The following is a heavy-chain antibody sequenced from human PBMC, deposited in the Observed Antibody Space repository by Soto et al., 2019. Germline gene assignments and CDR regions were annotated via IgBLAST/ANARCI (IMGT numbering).Heavy chain of an antibody. V-gene: IGHV4-30-4*01. D-gene: IGHD3-10*01. CDR1: GGSISSGDDY. Sequence: SETMSLTCTVSGGSISSGDDYWSWIRQPPGKGLEWIGYIYYSGSTYYNPSLKSRVTISVDTSKNQFSLKLSSVTAADTAVYYCARAQGSGFLVSWGQGTLVTVSS. CDR2: IYYSGST. J-gene: IGHJ4*02. CDR3: ARAQGSGFLVS.